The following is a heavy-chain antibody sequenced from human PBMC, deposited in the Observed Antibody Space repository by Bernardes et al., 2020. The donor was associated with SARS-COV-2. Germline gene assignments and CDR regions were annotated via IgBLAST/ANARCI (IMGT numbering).Heavy chain of an antibody. CDR2: ISSSSSYT. CDR3: ARFGYSYPPHDAFDI. J-gene: IGHJ3*02. CDR1: GFPSNSFS. V-gene: IGHV3-11*03. Sequence: GGSLRLSCGGSGFPSNSFSNYNLHWVRQAPGKGLEWVSYISSSSSYTNYADSVKGRFTISRDNAKNSLYLQMNSLRAEDTAVYYCARFGYSYPPHDAFDIWGQGTMVTVSS. D-gene: IGHD5-18*01.